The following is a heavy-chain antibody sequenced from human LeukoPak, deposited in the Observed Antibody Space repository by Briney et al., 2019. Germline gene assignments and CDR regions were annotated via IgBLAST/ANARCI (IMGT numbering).Heavy chain of an antibody. D-gene: IGHD1-26*01. CDR2: IYYSGST. J-gene: IGHJ4*02. CDR1: GGSFSGYY. CDR3: AREVWWELNRYYFDY. Sequence: SETLSLTCAVYGGSFSGYYWSWIRQPPGKGLEWIGYIYYSGSTNYNPSLKSRVTISVDTSKNQFSLKLSSVTAADTAVYYCAREVWWELNRYYFDYWGQGTLVTVSS. V-gene: IGHV4-59*12.